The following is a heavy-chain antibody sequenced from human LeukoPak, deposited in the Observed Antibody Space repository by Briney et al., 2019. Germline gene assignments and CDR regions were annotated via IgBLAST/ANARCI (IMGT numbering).Heavy chain of an antibody. D-gene: IGHD3-10*01. CDR1: GFSFSTYW. CDR3: AREGLEYYGPGTPDLGC. J-gene: IGHJ4*02. CDR2: IKQDGSDQ. Sequence: PGGSLRLSCAASGFSFSTYWMSWVRQAPGKGLEWVANIKQDGSDQYYVDSVKGRFTISRDNAKNSLYLQMNSLRAEDTAMYYCAREGLEYYGPGTPDLGCRGPGTMVTVSS. V-gene: IGHV3-7*03.